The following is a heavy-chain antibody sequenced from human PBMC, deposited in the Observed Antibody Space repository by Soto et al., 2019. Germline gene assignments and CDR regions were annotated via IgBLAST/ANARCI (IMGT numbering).Heavy chain of an antibody. V-gene: IGHV4-39*02. D-gene: IGHD2-2*01. J-gene: IGHJ4*02. CDR1: GDSIRSGTYY. Sequence: PSETLSLTCIVSGDSIRSGTYYWTWIRQPPGKGLEWIGSLYYSGRTHYNPSLKSRVTISVDTSNNPLSLKLSSVIAAATAVYFCSSCPQNCITTSPCCLYFDYWGQGTLVTVSS. CDR3: SSCPQNCITTSPCCLYFDY. CDR2: LYYSGRT.